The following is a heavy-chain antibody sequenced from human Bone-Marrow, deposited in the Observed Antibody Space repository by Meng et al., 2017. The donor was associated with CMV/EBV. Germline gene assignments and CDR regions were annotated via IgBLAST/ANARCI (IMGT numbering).Heavy chain of an antibody. CDR1: GGTFSSYA. Sequence: SVKVSCKASGGTFSSYAISWVRQAPGQGLEWMGGIIPIFGTANYAQKFQGRVTITMDESTSTAYMELRSLRSDDTAVYYCARAADEVAFSGMDVWGQGTTVTVSS. J-gene: IGHJ6*02. D-gene: IGHD5-12*01. CDR3: ARAADEVAFSGMDV. V-gene: IGHV1-69*05. CDR2: IIPIFGTA.